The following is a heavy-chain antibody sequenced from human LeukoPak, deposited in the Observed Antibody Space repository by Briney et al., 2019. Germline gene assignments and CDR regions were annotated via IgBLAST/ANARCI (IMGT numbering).Heavy chain of an antibody. V-gene: IGHV3-74*03. J-gene: IGHJ5*02. CDR2: INSDGSST. D-gene: IGHD4-23*01. Sequence: GGSLRLSCAASGFTFSNYWMHWVRQAPGKGLVWVSRINSDGSSTKYADSVKGRFTISRDNSKNTLYLQMNSLRAEDTAVYYCARDWDYGGWFDPWGQGTLVTVSS. CDR1: GFTFSNYW. CDR3: ARDWDYGGWFDP.